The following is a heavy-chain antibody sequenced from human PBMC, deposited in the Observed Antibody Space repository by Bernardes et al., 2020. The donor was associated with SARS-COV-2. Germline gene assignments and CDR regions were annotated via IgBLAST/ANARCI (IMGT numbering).Heavy chain of an antibody. D-gene: IGHD2-2*01. CDR2: ITGSGGTR. J-gene: IGHJ4*02. CDR3: AKDLLVVPRGSFDY. V-gene: IGHV3-23*01. CDR1: GFTLSSYA. Sequence: GGSLRLSCAASGFTLSSYAMSWVRQAPGKGLVWVSAITGSGGTRNYADSVKGRFTISRDNSKNSLYLEMNSLRADDTALYYCAKDLLVVPRGSFDYWGQGTLVTVSS.